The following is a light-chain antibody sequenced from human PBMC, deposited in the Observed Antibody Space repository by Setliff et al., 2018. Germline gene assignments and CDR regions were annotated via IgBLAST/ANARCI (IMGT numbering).Light chain of an antibody. CDR1: RRDMGSYKH. V-gene: IGLV2-14*03. CDR3: PSYTTSHSHV. CDR2: DVS. J-gene: IGLJ1*01. Sequence: LTQPASVSGSPGQSITIPCTGTRRDMGSYKHVSWYQDRQDMAPHLLIYDVSRRPSGVSCGSSGSKSGNPASLPISGIRTEDEADYYCPSYTTSHSHVFGSGTKVTVL.